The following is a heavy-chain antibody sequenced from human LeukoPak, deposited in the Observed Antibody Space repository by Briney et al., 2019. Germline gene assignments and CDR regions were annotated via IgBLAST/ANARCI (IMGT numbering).Heavy chain of an antibody. CDR3: ARDYDILTGYYPNYYYYGMDV. Sequence: ASVKVSCKASGYTFTSYDINWVRQATGQGLEWMGWMNPNSGNTGYAQKFQGRVTMTRNTSISTAYMELSSLRSEDTAVYYCARDYDILTGYYPNYYYYGMDVWGQGTTVTVSS. D-gene: IGHD3-9*01. J-gene: IGHJ6*02. CDR2: MNPNSGNT. V-gene: IGHV1-8*01. CDR1: GYTFTSYD.